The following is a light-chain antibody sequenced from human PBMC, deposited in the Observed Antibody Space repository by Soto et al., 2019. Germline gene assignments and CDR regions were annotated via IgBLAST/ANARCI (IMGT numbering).Light chain of an antibody. J-gene: IGLJ3*02. CDR1: SSNIGAGYD. CDR2: GNT. Sequence: QLVLTQPPSMSGAPGQRVTISCTGSSSNIGAGYDVHWYQLLPGTAPKLLIYGNTNRPSGVPDRFSGSKSGTSASLAITGLRAGDEADYYCQSHDSSLNSWVFGGGPKLTVL. V-gene: IGLV1-40*01. CDR3: QSHDSSLNSWV.